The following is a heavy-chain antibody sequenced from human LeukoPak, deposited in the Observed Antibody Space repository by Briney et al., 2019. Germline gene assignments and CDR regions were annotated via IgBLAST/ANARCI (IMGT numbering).Heavy chain of an antibody. V-gene: IGHV3-21*01. CDR1: GFTFSSYS. CDR3: ARVIDNVSYYFDY. CDR2: ISSSSSYI. J-gene: IGHJ4*02. D-gene: IGHD3-16*02. Sequence: GGSLRLSCAASGFTFSSYSMNWVRQAPGKGLEWVSSISSSSSYIYYADSVKGRFAISRDNAKNSLYLQMNSLRAEDTAVYYCARVIDNVSYYFDYWGQGTLVTVSS.